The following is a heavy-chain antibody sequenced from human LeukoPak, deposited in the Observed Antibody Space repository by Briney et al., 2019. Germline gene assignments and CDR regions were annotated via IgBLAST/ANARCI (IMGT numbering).Heavy chain of an antibody. D-gene: IGHD3-22*01. J-gene: IGHJ4*02. CDR1: GFTVSSNY. V-gene: IGHV3-66*01. CDR2: IYSGGRT. CDR3: ARGDRAASGYDS. Sequence: GGSLRLSCTASGFTVSSNYMNWGRQAPGKGLEWVSVIYSGGRTYYADSVKGRFIISRDNSKNMVYLQMNSLRAEDTALYYCARGDRAASGYDSWGQGTLVTVSS.